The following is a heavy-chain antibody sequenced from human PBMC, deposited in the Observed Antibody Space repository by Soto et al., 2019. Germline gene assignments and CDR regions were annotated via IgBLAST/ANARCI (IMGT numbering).Heavy chain of an antibody. J-gene: IGHJ4*02. CDR2: MFHGATT. CDR1: GYSISSGYY. CDR3: AREPGIAARTFDY. Sequence: PSETLSLTCAVSGYSISSGYYWGWIRQPPGQGLEWIGSMFHGATTYYSPSLKSRVTISVDTSRNQLSLRLTSVTAAETAVYYCAREPGIAARTFDYWGQGTLVTVSS. V-gene: IGHV4-38-2*02. D-gene: IGHD6-6*01.